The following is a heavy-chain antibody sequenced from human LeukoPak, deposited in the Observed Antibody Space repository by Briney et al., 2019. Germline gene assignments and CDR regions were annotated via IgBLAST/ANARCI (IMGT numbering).Heavy chain of an antibody. CDR1: GGTFSSYA. Sequence: SVKVSCKASGGTFSSYAISWVRQAPGQGLEWMGGIIPIFGTANYAQKFQGRVTITTDESTSTAYMELSSLRSEDTAVYYCARDGGLGYCSSTSWYTLDYWGQGTLVTVSS. D-gene: IGHD2-2*02. CDR2: IIPIFGTA. CDR3: ARDGGLGYCSSTSWYTLDY. V-gene: IGHV1-69*05. J-gene: IGHJ4*02.